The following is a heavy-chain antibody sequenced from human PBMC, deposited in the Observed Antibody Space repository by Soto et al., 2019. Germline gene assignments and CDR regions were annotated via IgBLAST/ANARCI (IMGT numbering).Heavy chain of an antibody. Sequence: PSETLSLTCAVYGGSFSGYYWSWIRQPPGKGLEWIGEIYYSGSTYYNPSLKSRVTISVDTSKNQFSLKLSSVTAADTAVYYCARSVFPWGQGTLVTVSS. CDR2: IYYSGST. J-gene: IGHJ5*02. CDR3: ARSVFP. CDR1: GGSFSGYY. V-gene: IGHV4-34*09.